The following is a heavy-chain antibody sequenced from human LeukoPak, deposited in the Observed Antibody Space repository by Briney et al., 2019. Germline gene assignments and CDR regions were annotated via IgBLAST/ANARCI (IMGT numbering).Heavy chain of an antibody. CDR3: ARGRGYSYGSFDY. D-gene: IGHD5-18*01. Sequence: SETLSLTCAVSGGSISSSNWWSWVRQPPGKGLEWIGYIYYSGSTNYNPSLKSRVTISVDTSKNQFSLKLSSVTAADTAVYYCARGRGYSYGSFDYWGQGTLVTVSS. CDR1: GGSISSSNW. CDR2: IYYSGST. V-gene: IGHV4-4*02. J-gene: IGHJ4*02.